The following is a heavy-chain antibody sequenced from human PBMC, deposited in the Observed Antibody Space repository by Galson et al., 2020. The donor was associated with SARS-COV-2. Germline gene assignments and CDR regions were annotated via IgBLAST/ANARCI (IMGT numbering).Heavy chain of an antibody. Sequence: GASVKFSCKTSGYTFTRYSISWVRQAPGLGLEWMGWISTSNGKTSYAQKFQGRFTVTTDTSTSTAYMELRSLRSDDTAVYYCARDFSPRYGGSYLVDKWGQGTLVRVSS. V-gene: IGHV1-18*01. CDR2: ISTSNGKT. CDR3: ARDFSPRYGGSYLVDK. CDR1: GYTFTRYS. D-gene: IGHD1-26*01. J-gene: IGHJ4*02.